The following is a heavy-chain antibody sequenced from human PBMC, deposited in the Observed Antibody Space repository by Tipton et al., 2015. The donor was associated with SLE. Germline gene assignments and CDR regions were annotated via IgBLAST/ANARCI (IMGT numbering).Heavy chain of an antibody. D-gene: IGHD6-13*01. CDR1: GFSFSRYA. J-gene: IGHJ6*03. CDR3: ARAGYSSSYYYMDV. V-gene: IGHV3-64*04. CDR2: ISTNGGRT. Sequence: SLRLSCSASGFSFSRYAMHWVRQAPGKGLEYVSSISTNGGRTYYADSVKGRLTISRDNSKNTLYLQMNSLRADDTAVYYCARAGYSSSYYYMDVWGKGTTVTVSS.